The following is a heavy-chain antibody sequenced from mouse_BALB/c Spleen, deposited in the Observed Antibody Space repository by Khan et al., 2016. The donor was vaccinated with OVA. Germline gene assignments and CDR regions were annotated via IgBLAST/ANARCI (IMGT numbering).Heavy chain of an antibody. J-gene: IGHJ2*01. CDR1: GYTFINYW. V-gene: IGHV1-7*01. CDR3: GRRGRRWDFDY. D-gene: IGHD1-1*01. CDR2: INPSTGYT. Sequence: VQLQESGAELAKPGASVKMSCKASGYTFINYWIPWVKQMPGQGLEWIGYINPSTGYTEYTQNFKDKFTFTSDKSVSTAYMQLSSLTSEDSAVCYGGRRGRRWDFDYWGQGTTRTGSS.